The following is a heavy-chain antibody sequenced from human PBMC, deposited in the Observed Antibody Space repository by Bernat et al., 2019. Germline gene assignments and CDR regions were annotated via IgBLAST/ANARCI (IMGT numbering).Heavy chain of an antibody. CDR2: ISYDGSNK. Sequence: VQLVESGGGLVQPGGSLRLSCAASGFTFSSYGMHWVRQAPGKGLEWVAVISYDGSNKYYADSVKGRFTISRDNSKNTLYLQMNSLRAEDTAVYYCAKDAGGDYDFWSGYSDWFDPWGQGTLVTVSS. CDR1: GFTFSSYG. V-gene: IGHV3-30*18. CDR3: AKDAGGDYDFWSGYSDWFDP. J-gene: IGHJ5*02. D-gene: IGHD3-3*01.